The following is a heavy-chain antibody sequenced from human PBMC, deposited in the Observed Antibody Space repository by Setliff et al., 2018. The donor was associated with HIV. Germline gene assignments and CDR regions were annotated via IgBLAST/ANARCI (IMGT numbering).Heavy chain of an antibody. Sequence: PGGSLRLSCAASGFTFDDYAMHWVRQVPGKGLEWVSRISWNGGSTYYADSVRGRFAISRDNNKNLLYLQMSSLRTDDSALYYCARGPTGWGSAYLDFWGQGTLVTVSS. J-gene: IGHJ4*02. D-gene: IGHD3-10*01. CDR2: ISWNGGST. CDR1: GFTFDDYA. CDR3: ARGPTGWGSAYLDF. V-gene: IGHV3-43D*03.